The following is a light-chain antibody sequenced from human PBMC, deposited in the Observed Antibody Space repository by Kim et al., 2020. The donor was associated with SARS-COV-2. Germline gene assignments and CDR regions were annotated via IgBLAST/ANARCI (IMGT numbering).Light chain of an antibody. CDR1: SSDVGAYNN. CDR2: DVS. J-gene: IGLJ1*01. Sequence: GQSITISCTGTSSDVGAYNNGSWYQQHPGKAPKLMIYDVSNRPSGVSNRFSGSKSGNTASLTISGLQAEDEADYYCSSYTSSSTLVFGTGTKVTVL. V-gene: IGLV2-14*03. CDR3: SSYTSSSTLV.